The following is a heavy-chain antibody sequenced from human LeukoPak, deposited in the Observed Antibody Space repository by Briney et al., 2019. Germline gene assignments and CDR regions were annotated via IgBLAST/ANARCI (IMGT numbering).Heavy chain of an antibody. CDR2: ISSSSSYI. Sequence: GGSLRLSCAASGFTFSSYSMNWVRQAPGKGLEGVSSISSSSSYIYYADSVKGRFTISGDNAKNSLYLQMNSLRAEDTAVYYCARDLRGDYDYWGQGTLVTVSS. D-gene: IGHD4-17*01. CDR3: ARDLRGDYDY. J-gene: IGHJ4*02. CDR1: GFTFSSYS. V-gene: IGHV3-21*01.